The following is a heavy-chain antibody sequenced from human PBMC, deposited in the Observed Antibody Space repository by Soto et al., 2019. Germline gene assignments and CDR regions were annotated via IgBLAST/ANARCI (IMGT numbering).Heavy chain of an antibody. CDR1: GGSISSYY. Sequence: PSETLSLTCTVSGGSISSYYWSWIRQPAGKGLEWIGRIYTSGSTNYNPSLKSRVTMSVDTSKNQFSLKLSSVTAADTAVYYCAREYPLGYCSRGSCYSKRHYYYYGMDVWGQGTTVTVSS. V-gene: IGHV4-4*07. D-gene: IGHD2-15*01. J-gene: IGHJ6*02. CDR2: IYTSGST. CDR3: AREYPLGYCSRGSCYSKRHYYYYGMDV.